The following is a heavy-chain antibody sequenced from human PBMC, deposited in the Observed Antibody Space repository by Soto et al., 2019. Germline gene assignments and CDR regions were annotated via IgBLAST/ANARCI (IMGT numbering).Heavy chain of an antibody. J-gene: IGHJ4*02. D-gene: IGHD3-9*01. V-gene: IGHV4-39*01. CDR3: ARHMDYNILTGYFD. CDR1: GGSTSSTIHY. CDR2: MSHSGST. Sequence: QLQLQESGPALVRPSETLSLNCVVSGGSTSSTIHYWGWLRQPPGKGLEWIGSMSHSGSTHYNPSLMSRVNISANKSKNQFSLTLTTVTPADTAVYFCARHMDYNILTGYFDWGQGTLVTVSS.